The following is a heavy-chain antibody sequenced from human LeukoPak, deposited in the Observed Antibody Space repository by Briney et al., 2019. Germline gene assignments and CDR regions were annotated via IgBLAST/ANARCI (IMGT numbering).Heavy chain of an antibody. CDR2: ISGSAGST. J-gene: IGHJ4*02. CDR3: TKGMATIRRHIDS. CDR1: GFSFSDCA. Sequence: GGSLRLSYAASGFSFSDCAMSWVRQAPGRGLEWVSSISGSAGSTYYADSMKGRFTISRDNPKNTLHLEMNSLRAEDTAIYYCTKGMATIRRHIDSWGQGTLVTVSS. V-gene: IGHV3-23*01. D-gene: IGHD5-24*01.